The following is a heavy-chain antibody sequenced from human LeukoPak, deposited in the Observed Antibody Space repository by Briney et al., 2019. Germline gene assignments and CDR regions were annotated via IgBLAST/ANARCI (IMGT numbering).Heavy chain of an antibody. V-gene: IGHV4-30-4*08. CDR3: ESEGIAAAGRDH. Sequence: PSQTLSPTCTVAGRSLSSGDYYWSWIRQPRGRGLDWFGYIFYSGSTYYNPSLKSRVTMSVDTSKNQFSQKLISGHAGDTAGDAGESEGIAAAGRDHWGQRPVDTVSS. D-gene: IGHD6-13*01. CDR1: GRSLSSGDYY. CDR2: IFYSGST. J-gene: IGHJ4*02.